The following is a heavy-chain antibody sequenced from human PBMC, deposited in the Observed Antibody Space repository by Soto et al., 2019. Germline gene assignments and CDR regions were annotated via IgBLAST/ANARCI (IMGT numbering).Heavy chain of an antibody. V-gene: IGHV4-61*01. J-gene: IGHJ6*02. D-gene: IGHD4-17*01. CDR2: IYYSGST. Sequence: KPSETLSLTCTVSGGSVSSGSYYWSWIRQPPGKGLEWIGYIYYSGSTNYNPSLKSRVTISVDTSKNQFSLKLSSVTAADTAVYYCARVNERWDYGYYYGMDVWGQGTTVTVSS. CDR1: GGSVSSGSYY. CDR3: ARVNERWDYGYYYGMDV.